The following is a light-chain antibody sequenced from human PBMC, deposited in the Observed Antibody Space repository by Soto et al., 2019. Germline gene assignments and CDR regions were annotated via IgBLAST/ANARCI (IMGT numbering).Light chain of an antibody. CDR3: QQYYSYPWT. Sequence: AIRMTQSPSSLSASTGDRVTITCRASQGISSYLAWYQQKPGQAPKLLIYAASTLQSGVPSRFSGSGSGTDFPLTISCLPSEDFATYCCQQYYSYPWTFGQGTKVEIK. CDR2: AAS. V-gene: IGKV1-8*01. J-gene: IGKJ1*01. CDR1: QGISSY.